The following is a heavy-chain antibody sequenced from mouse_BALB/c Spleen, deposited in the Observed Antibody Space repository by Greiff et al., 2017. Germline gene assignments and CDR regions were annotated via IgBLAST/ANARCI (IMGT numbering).Heavy chain of an antibody. V-gene: IGHV5-6-3*01. J-gene: IGHJ2*01. D-gene: IGHD2-3*01. Sequence: EVMLVESGGGLVQPGGSLKLSCAASGFTFSSYGMSWVRQTPDKRLELVATINSNGGSTYYPDSVKGRFTISRDNAKNTLYLQMSSLKSEDTAMYYCARMMVDYWGQGTTLTVSS. CDR2: INSNGGST. CDR3: ARMMVDY. CDR1: GFTFSSYG.